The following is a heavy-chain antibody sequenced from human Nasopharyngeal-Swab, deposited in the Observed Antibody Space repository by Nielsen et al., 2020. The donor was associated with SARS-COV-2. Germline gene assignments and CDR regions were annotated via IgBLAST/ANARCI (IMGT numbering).Heavy chain of an antibody. CDR3: ARGTGEVGTTYYYYYGMDV. Sequence: WIRQPPGKGLEWIGEINHSGSTNYNPSLKSRVTISVDTSKNQFSLKLSSVTAADTAVYYCARGTGEVGTTYYYYYGMDVWGQGTTVTVSS. D-gene: IGHD1-1*01. CDR2: INHSGST. V-gene: IGHV4-34*01. J-gene: IGHJ6*02.